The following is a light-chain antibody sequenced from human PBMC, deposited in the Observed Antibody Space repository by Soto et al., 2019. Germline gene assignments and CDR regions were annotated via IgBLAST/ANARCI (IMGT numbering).Light chain of an antibody. CDR2: GAS. CDR1: QSVSSSY. V-gene: IGKV3-20*01. J-gene: IGKJ1*01. Sequence: VLTQSPGTLSLSPGERATLSCRASQSVSSSYLAWYQQKPGQAPRLLIYGASSRATGIPDRFSGSGSGTDFTLTISRLEPEDFAVYYCQQYGSSPTWPFGQGTKLDIK. CDR3: QQYGSSPTWP.